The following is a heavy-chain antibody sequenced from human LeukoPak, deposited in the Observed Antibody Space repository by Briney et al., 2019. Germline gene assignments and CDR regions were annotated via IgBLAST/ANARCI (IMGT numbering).Heavy chain of an antibody. Sequence: PSETLSLTCAVYGGSFSGYYWSWIRQPPGKGLEWIGEINHSGSTNYNPSLKSRVTISVDTSKNQFSLKLSSVTAADTAVYYCARDRNRPGYYFDYWGQGTLVTVSS. J-gene: IGHJ4*02. D-gene: IGHD1-14*01. CDR1: GGSFSGYY. CDR2: INHSGST. V-gene: IGHV4-34*01. CDR3: ARDRNRPGYYFDY.